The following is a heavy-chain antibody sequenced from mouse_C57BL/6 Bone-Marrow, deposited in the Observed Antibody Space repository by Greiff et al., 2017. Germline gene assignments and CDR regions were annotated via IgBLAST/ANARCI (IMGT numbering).Heavy chain of an antibody. D-gene: IGHD2-12*01. Sequence: VQLQQSGPELAKPGASVKISCKASGYTFTDYYMNWVKQSHGKSLEWIGDINPNNGGTSYNQKFKGKATLTVDKSSSTAYMELRSLTSEDSAVYDCARERYDGGGCYFDYWGQGTTLTVSS. V-gene: IGHV1-26*01. CDR2: INPNNGGT. J-gene: IGHJ2*01. CDR3: ARERYDGGGCYFDY. CDR1: GYTFTDYY.